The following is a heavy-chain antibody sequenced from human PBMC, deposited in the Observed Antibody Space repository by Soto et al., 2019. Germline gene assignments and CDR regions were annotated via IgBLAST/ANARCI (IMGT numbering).Heavy chain of an antibody. CDR3: AKEYGSTWIDH. Sequence: EVQLLEFGGGLVQPGGSLRLSCAASGFTFSTYTMTWVRQAPGKGLEWVSSVGGSGDGTYYADSVKGRFTISRDNSRNTLFLQLNSLRDEDTAVYYCAKEYGSTWIDHWGQGTLVTVSS. CDR2: VGGSGDGT. D-gene: IGHD6-13*01. V-gene: IGHV3-23*01. J-gene: IGHJ4*02. CDR1: GFTFSTYT.